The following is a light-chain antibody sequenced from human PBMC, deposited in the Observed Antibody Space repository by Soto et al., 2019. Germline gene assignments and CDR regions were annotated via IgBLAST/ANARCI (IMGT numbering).Light chain of an antibody. CDR2: GAS. CDR3: LQYGSSLWT. Sequence: IVLSQSPGTLSLSPGDRATLSCRASQSVSSGYLDWYQQKPGQAPRLLIYGASSRATGIPDRFSGSGSGTDFTLTISXLEPEDFAVYYCLQYGSSLWTFGQGTKVDIK. V-gene: IGKV3-20*01. CDR1: QSVSSGY. J-gene: IGKJ1*01.